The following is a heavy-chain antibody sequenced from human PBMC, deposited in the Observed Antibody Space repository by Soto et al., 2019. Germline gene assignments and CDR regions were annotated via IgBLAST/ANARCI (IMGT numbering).Heavy chain of an antibody. CDR1: GFTFSSYA. CDR3: ARDRYYDSSGYHTAYYYYGMDV. V-gene: IGHV3-30-3*01. D-gene: IGHD3-22*01. CDR2: ISYDGSNK. Sequence: QVQLVESGGGVVQPGRSLRLSCAASGFTFSSYAMHWVRQAPGKGLEWVAVISYDGSNKYYADSAKGRFTISRDNSKNTLYLQMNSLRAEDTAVYYCARDRYYDSSGYHTAYYYYGMDVWGQGTTVTVSS. J-gene: IGHJ6*02.